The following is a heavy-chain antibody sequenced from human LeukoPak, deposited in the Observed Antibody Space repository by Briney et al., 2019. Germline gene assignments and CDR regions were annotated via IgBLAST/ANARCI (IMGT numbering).Heavy chain of an antibody. CDR2: IYYSGST. Sequence: ETLSLTCTVSGGSISSYYWSWIRQPPGKGLEWIGYIYYSGSTNYNPSLKSRVTISVDTSKNQFSLKLSSVTAADTAVYYCARHVSPSLRDRNYDILTGPKPLYYFDYWGQGTLVTVSS. D-gene: IGHD3-9*01. CDR3: ARHVSPSLRDRNYDILTGPKPLYYFDY. CDR1: GGSISSYY. J-gene: IGHJ4*02. V-gene: IGHV4-59*08.